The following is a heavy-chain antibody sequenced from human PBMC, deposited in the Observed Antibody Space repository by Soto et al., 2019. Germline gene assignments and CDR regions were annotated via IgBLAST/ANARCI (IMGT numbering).Heavy chain of an antibody. V-gene: IGHV4-31*03. Sequence: QVQLQESGPGLVKPSQTLSLTCTVSGGSISSGGYYWSWIRQHPGKGLEWIGYIYYSGSTYYNPSLKSRVTISVDTSKNQFSLKLSSVTAADTAVYYCVRGLLAQVRRASWFDPWGQGTLLTVSS. CDR1: GGSISSGGYY. CDR2: IYYSGST. D-gene: IGHD5-12*01. CDR3: VRGLLAQVRRASWFDP. J-gene: IGHJ5*02.